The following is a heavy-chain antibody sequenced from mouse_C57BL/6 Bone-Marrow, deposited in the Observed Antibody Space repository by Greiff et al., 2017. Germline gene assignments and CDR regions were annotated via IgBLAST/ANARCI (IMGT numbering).Heavy chain of an antibody. CDR3: ASWAVVAFAY. CDR1: GFSFTSYG. CDR2: IWGVGST. V-gene: IGHV2-6*01. D-gene: IGHD1-1*01. Sequence: VTLVESGPGLVAPSQSLSITCTVSGFSFTSYGVDWVRQSPGKGLEWLGVIWGVGSTNYNSALKSRLSISKDNSKSQGFLTMNSLQTDDTAMYYGASWAVVAFAYWGQGTLVTVSA. J-gene: IGHJ3*01.